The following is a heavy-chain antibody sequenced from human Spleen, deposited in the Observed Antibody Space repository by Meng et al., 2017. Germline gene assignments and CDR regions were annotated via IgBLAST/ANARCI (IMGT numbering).Heavy chain of an antibody. CDR2: INAYNGNT. CDR1: GYTFNSYA. Sequence: QVQLVQSGAEVKKPGASVKVSCKTSGYTFNSYAISWVRQAPGQGLEWLGWINAYNGNTDYAQKFQGRDTMATDTSTSTAYMELRSLRSDDTAVYYCATRGNPYLNCWGQGTLVTVSS. V-gene: IGHV1-18*01. J-gene: IGHJ4*02. CDR3: ATRGNPYLNC.